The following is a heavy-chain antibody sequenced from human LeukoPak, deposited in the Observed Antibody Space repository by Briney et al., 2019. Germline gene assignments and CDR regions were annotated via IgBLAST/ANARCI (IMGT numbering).Heavy chain of an antibody. J-gene: IGHJ6*02. V-gene: IGHV3-23*01. Sequence: GGSLRLSCAASGFTFSSYAMSWVRQAPGKGLEWVSSMSGSGGSTYYADSVKGRFTISRDDSKNTLYLQMNSLRAEDTAVYYCAREDPQTTVPEGMDVWGQGTTVTVSS. CDR3: AREDPQTTVPEGMDV. CDR1: GFTFSSYA. D-gene: IGHD4-17*01. CDR2: MSGSGGST.